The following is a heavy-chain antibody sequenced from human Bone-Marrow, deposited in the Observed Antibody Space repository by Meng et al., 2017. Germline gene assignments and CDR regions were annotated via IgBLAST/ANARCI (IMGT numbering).Heavy chain of an antibody. Sequence: QLELQGSGPGLVKPSETLSLTCTASGGSISSSSYYWGWIRQPPGKGLEWIGSIYYSGSTNYNPSLKSRVTISVDTSKNQFSLKLSSVTAADTAVYYCARGLRAARPLLFGYWGQGTLVTVSS. J-gene: IGHJ4*02. D-gene: IGHD6-6*01. V-gene: IGHV4-39*07. CDR3: ARGLRAARPLLFGY. CDR1: GGSISSSSYY. CDR2: IYYSGST.